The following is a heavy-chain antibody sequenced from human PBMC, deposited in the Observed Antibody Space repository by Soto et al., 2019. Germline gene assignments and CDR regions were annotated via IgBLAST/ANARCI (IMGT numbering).Heavy chain of an antibody. V-gene: IGHV1-3*01. Sequence: QVQLVQSGAEVKKPGASVKVSCKASGYTFTSYAMHWVRQAPGQRLEWMGWINAGNGNTKYSQKFQGRVTITRDTSAGTAYMELGSMRSEATAVYYCAIDYEDSSGLFAFDIWGQGTMVTVSS. CDR1: GYTFTSYA. CDR3: AIDYEDSSGLFAFDI. D-gene: IGHD3-22*01. CDR2: INAGNGNT. J-gene: IGHJ3*02.